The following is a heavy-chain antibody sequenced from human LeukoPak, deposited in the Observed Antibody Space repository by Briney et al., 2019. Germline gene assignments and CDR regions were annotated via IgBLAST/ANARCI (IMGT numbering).Heavy chain of an antibody. CDR3: ARDLSGVTGYTYGRGIDY. V-gene: IGHV3-7*01. CDR1: GFTFSSYW. Sequence: GGSLRLSSAATGFTFSSYWMSWVRKAPGKGLEWVANIKKDGSEKYYVDSVKGRFTISRDNAKTSLYLQMNSLRAEDTAVYCCARDLSGVTGYTYGRGIDYWGQGTLVTVS. D-gene: IGHD5-18*01. CDR2: IKKDGSEK. J-gene: IGHJ4*02.